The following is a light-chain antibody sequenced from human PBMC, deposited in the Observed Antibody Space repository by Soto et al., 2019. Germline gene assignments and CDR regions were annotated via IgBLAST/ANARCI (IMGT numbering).Light chain of an antibody. J-gene: IGKJ2*01. CDR1: QSINTY. Sequence: DIQMTQSPSSLSASVGDRVTITCRASQSINTYLNWYQQKPGKAPKFLIHAASSLQSGVPSRFSGSGSGTFFTRAIRSLQPGDVATYYCQQSYNTPPFTFGQGTKREIK. CDR2: AAS. CDR3: QQSYNTPPFT. V-gene: IGKV1-39*01.